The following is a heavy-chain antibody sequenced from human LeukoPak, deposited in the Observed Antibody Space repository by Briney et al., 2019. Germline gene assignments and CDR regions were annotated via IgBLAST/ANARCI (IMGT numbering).Heavy chain of an antibody. V-gene: IGHV3-23*01. D-gene: IGHD4-17*01. J-gene: IGHJ4*02. Sequence: TGGSLRLSCAASGFTFSSYAMSWVRQAPGKGLEWVSAISGSGGSTYYADSVKGRFTISRDNSKNTLHLQMNSLRAEDTAVYYCAKGLGDYVSYFDYWGQGTLVTVSS. CDR2: ISGSGGST. CDR1: GFTFSSYA. CDR3: AKGLGDYVSYFDY.